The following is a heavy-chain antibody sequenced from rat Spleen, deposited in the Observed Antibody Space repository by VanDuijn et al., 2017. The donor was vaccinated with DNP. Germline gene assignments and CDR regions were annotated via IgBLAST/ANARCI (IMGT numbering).Heavy chain of an antibody. CDR3: TRRGYYYVDWYWYFDF. CDR1: GFSLTSYG. Sequence: QVQLKESGPGLVQPSQTLSLTCTVSGFSLTSYGVSWVRQPPGKGLEWIGAIWSGGSTDYNSALKSRLSISRDTSKSQIFLKMNSLQTEDTAIYFCTRRGYYYVDWYWYFDFWGPGTMVTVSS. CDR2: IWSGGST. V-gene: IGHV2-15*01. J-gene: IGHJ1*01. D-gene: IGHD1-12*02.